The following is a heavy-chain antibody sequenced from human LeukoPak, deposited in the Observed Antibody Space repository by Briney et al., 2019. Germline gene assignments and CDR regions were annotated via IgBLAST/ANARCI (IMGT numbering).Heavy chain of an antibody. V-gene: IGHV1-2*02. CDR3: AREHMTRVTLDY. Sequence: ASVKVSCKASGYTFTGYYMHWVRQAPGQGFEWMGWINPNSGGTNYAQKFQGRVTMTRDTSISTAYLELSRLRSDDTAVYYCAREHMTRVTLDYWGQGTLVTVSS. CDR1: GYTFTGYY. D-gene: IGHD4-17*01. J-gene: IGHJ4*02. CDR2: INPNSGGT.